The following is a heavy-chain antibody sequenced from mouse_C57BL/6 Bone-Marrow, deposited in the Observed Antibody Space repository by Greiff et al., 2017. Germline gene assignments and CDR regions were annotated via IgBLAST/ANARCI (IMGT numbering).Heavy chain of an antibody. D-gene: IGHD2-4*01. CDR1: GYSITSGYY. J-gene: IGHJ4*01. CDR3: AREGIYDYDDYAMDY. Sequence: EVKLMESGPGLVKPSQSLSLTCSVTGYSITSGYYWNWMRQFPGNKLEWMGYISYDGSNNYNPSLKNRISITRDTSKNQFFLKLNSVTTEDTATYYCAREGIYDYDDYAMDYWGQGTSVTVSS. CDR2: ISYDGSN. V-gene: IGHV3-6*01.